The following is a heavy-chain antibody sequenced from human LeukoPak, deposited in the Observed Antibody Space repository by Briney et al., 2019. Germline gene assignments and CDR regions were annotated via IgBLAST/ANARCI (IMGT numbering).Heavy chain of an antibody. V-gene: IGHV3-30-3*01. D-gene: IGHD2-2*01. CDR1: GFTFSNYA. Sequence: GGSLRLSCAASGFTFSNYAIHWVRQAPGKGLEWVAVVSFDGNSKNYADSVKGRFTLSRDNSKNTLYLQMNSLRAEDTAMYYCARDVGYCSSTSCLRLGYWGQGALVTVSS. CDR3: ARDVGYCSSTSCLRLGY. J-gene: IGHJ4*02. CDR2: VSFDGNSK.